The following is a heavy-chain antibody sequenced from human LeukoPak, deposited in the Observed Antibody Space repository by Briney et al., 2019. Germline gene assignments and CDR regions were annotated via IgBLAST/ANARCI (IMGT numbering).Heavy chain of an antibody. CDR1: GFTFSSYA. V-gene: IGHV3-30*04. CDR2: ISYDGSNK. D-gene: IGHD3-9*01. CDR3: AKWGDYDILTGYYDSDY. Sequence: GGSLRLSCAASGFTFSSYAMHWVRQAPGKGLEWVAVISYDGSNKYYADSVKGRFTISRDNSKNTLYLQMNTLRAEDTAVYYCAKWGDYDILTGYYDSDYWGQGTLVTVSS. J-gene: IGHJ4*02.